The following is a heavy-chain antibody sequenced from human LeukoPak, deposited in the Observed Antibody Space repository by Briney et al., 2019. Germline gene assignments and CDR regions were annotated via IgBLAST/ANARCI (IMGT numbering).Heavy chain of an antibody. CDR2: ISSSGSTI. CDR1: GFTFSTYS. V-gene: IGHV3-48*04. D-gene: IGHD2-15*01. J-gene: IGHJ4*02. Sequence: EPGGSLRLSCAASGFTFSTYSMNWVRQAPGKGLEWVSYISSSGSTIYYADSVKGRFTISRDNAKNSLYLQMNSLRAEDTAVYYCARDRRYCSGGSCYSRYVSMTDYWGQGTLVTVSS. CDR3: ARDRRYCSGGSCYSRYVSMTDY.